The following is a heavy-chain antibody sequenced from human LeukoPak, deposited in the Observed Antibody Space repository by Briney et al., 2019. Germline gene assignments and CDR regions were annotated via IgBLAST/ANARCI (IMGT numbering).Heavy chain of an antibody. CDR3: ARGGGNFDY. J-gene: IGHJ4*02. V-gene: IGHV3-7*04. Sequence: PGGSLRLSCAASGFSVSSYWMSWVRRAPGKGLEWVASIKPDGSEKYYVDSVKGRFTISRDNAKNSLYLQMNSLRAEDTAVYYCARGGGNFDYWGQGTLVTVSS. CDR1: GFSVSSYW. D-gene: IGHD1-1*01. CDR2: IKPDGSEK.